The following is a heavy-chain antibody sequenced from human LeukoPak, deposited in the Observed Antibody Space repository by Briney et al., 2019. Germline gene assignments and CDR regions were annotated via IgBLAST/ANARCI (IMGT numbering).Heavy chain of an antibody. CDR1: GGTFSNYG. CDR3: ARDLTTVTNLNWFDP. D-gene: IGHD4-11*01. V-gene: IGHV1-69*05. Sequence: SVKVSCKASGGTFSNYGISWVRQAPGQGLEWMGGIIPIFGTANYAQKFQGRVTITTDESTSTAYMELRCLRSEDTAVYYCARDLTTVTNLNWFDPWGQGTLVTVSS. CDR2: IIPIFGTA. J-gene: IGHJ5*02.